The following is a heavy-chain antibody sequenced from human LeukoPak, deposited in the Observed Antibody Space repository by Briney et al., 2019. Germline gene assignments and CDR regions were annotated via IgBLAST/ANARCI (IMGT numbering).Heavy chain of an antibody. D-gene: IGHD2-2*01. CDR2: ISNSGGST. Sequence: GGSLRLSCAASGFTFSSHAMSWVRQAPGKGLEWVSVISNSGGSTYYADSVKGRFTISRDNSKNTLYLQMNSLRAEDTAVYYCANRGKYCSSTSCLDSAQVDYWGQGTLVTVSS. CDR1: GFTFSSHA. CDR3: ANRGKYCSSTSCLDSAQVDY. J-gene: IGHJ4*02. V-gene: IGHV3-23*01.